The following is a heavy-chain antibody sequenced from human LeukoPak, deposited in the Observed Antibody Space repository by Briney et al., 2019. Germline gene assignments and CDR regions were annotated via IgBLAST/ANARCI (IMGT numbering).Heavy chain of an antibody. J-gene: IGHJ2*01. CDR2: IYYRGST. V-gene: IGHV4-59*01. CDR3: ARCGNSWDRYFDL. Sequence: PSETLSLTCTVSGGSISSYYWSWIRQPPEKGLEWIGFIYYRGSTNYNPSLKSRVTISVDTSKNQFSLKLISVTAADTAVYYCARCGNSWDRYFDLWGRGTLVTVSS. CDR1: GGSISSYY. D-gene: IGHD4-23*01.